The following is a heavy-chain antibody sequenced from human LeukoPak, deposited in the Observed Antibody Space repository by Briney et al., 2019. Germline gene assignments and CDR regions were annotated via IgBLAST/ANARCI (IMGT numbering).Heavy chain of an antibody. CDR1: GYTFTGYY. CDR2: INPNSGGT. CDR3: AKVQPGDIVVVPAAVNFDY. V-gene: IGHV1-2*02. D-gene: IGHD2-2*01. Sequence: ASVKVSCKASGYTFTGYYMHWVRQAPGQGLEWMGWINPNSGGTNYAQKFQGRVTMTRDKSISTAYMELSRLRSDDAAVYYCAKVQPGDIVVVPAAVNFDYWGQGTLVTVSS. J-gene: IGHJ4*02.